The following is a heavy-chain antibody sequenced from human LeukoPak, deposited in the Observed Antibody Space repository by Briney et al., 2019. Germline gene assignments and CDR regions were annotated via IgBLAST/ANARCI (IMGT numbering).Heavy chain of an antibody. Sequence: SQTLSLTCTVSGGSISSGEYYWCWLRQPPGKGLEWLGYFSYTGSTYYNPSVKSRVSISVDTSKNQFSLKLTSVTAADTAVYYCARALNGYFYAFDSWGQGTLVTVSS. CDR3: ARALNGYFYAFDS. D-gene: IGHD2/OR15-2a*01. CDR1: GGSISSGEYY. V-gene: IGHV4-30-4*01. J-gene: IGHJ4*02. CDR2: FSYTGST.